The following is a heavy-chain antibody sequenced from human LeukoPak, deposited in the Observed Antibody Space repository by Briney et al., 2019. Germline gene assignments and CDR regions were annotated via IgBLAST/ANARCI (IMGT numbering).Heavy chain of an antibody. CDR3: ARVSAAAGTVDY. J-gene: IGHJ4*02. CDR2: ISYDGSNK. Sequence: GRSLRLSCAASGFTFSSYAMHWVRQAPGKGLEWVAVISYDGSNKYYADSVKGRFTISRDNSKNTLYLQMSSLRAGDTAVYYCARVSAAAGTVDYWGQGTLVAVSS. CDR1: GFTFSSYA. V-gene: IGHV3-30-3*01. D-gene: IGHD6-13*01.